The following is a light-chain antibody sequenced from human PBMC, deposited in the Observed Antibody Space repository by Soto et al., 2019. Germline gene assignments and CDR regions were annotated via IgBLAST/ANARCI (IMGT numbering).Light chain of an antibody. J-gene: IGKJ1*01. Sequence: EIVLTQSPVTLSLSPGERATLSCRASQSVSSSYLAWYQQKPGQAPRLLIYGASSRATGIPDRFSGSGSGTDFTLTISRLEPEDFAVYYCQQYGSSPQGTFGQGTKVDIK. V-gene: IGKV3-20*01. CDR1: QSVSSSY. CDR2: GAS. CDR3: QQYGSSPQGT.